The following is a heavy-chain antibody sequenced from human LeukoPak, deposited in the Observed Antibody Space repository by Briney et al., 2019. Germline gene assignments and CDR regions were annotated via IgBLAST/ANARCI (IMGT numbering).Heavy chain of an antibody. CDR3: ARSERNIVVVPAAVGSNWYYYYMDV. D-gene: IGHD2-2*01. Sequence: SGGSLRLSCAASGFTFSSYSMNWVRQAPGKGLEWVSSISSSSNYIYYADSVKGRFTISRDNAKNSLYLQMNSLRAEDTAVYYCARSERNIVVVPAAVGSNWYYYYMDVWGKGTTVTVSS. V-gene: IGHV3-21*01. CDR1: GFTFSSYS. J-gene: IGHJ6*03. CDR2: ISSSSNYI.